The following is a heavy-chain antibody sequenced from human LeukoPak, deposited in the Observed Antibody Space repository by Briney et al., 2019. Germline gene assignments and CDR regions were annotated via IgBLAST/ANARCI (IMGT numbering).Heavy chain of an antibody. D-gene: IGHD3-22*01. CDR3: ARTAYYYDSSGYYKGGGTPYFDY. J-gene: IGHJ4*02. V-gene: IGHV4-39*07. Sequence: SETLSLTCTVSGGSISSSSYYWGWIRQPPGKGLEWIGSIYYSGSTYYNPSLKSRVTISVDTSKNQFSLKLSSVTAADTAVYYCARTAYYYDSSGYYKGGGTPYFDYWGQGTLVTVSS. CDR1: GGSISSSSYY. CDR2: IYYSGST.